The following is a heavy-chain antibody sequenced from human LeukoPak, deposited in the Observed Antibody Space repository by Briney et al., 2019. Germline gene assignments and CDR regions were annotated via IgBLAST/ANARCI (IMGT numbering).Heavy chain of an antibody. CDR2: ISGYNGKT. CDR3: ARSLRRMDYGGDSRSPFPFDY. Sequence: ASVKVSCKASGYTFINYGLSWMRQAPGQGLEWMGWISGYNGKTKYAQRLQGRVTMTTDTSTSTAYMELRSLRSDDTAVYYCARSLRRMDYGGDSRSPFPFDYWGQGTLVTVSS. J-gene: IGHJ4*02. V-gene: IGHV1-18*01. D-gene: IGHD4-23*01. CDR1: GYTFINYG.